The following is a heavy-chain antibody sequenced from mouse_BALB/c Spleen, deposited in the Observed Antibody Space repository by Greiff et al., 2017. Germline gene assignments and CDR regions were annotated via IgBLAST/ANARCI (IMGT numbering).Heavy chain of an antibody. CDR2: INPSSGYT. V-gene: IGHV1-4*01. CDR3: AGGDCYDAMDY. CDR1: GYTFTSYT. Sequence: QVQLQQSGAELARPGASVKMSCKASGYTFTSYTMHWVKQRPGQGLEWIGYINPSSGYTNYNQKFKDKATLTADKSSSTAYMQLSSLTSEDSAVYYCAGGDCYDAMDYWGQGTSVTVSS. J-gene: IGHJ4*01.